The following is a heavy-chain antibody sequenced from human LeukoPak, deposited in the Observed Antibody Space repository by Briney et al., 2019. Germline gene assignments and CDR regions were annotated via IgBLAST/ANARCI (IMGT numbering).Heavy chain of an antibody. V-gene: IGHV4-39*07. CDR2: IYYSGSA. Sequence: SETLSLTCTVSGGSISGTSFYWGWIRQPPGKGLEWIGSIYYSGSAYYNSSLKSRVTISVDTSKNQFSLKLSSVTAADTAVYYCARIFTMIVVVPTPYGMDVWGQGTTVTVSS. CDR1: GGSISGTSFY. CDR3: ARIFTMIVVVPTPYGMDV. D-gene: IGHD3-22*01. J-gene: IGHJ6*02.